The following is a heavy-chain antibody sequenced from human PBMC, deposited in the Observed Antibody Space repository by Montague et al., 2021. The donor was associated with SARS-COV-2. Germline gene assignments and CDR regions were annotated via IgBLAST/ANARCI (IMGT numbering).Heavy chain of an antibody. J-gene: IGHJ2*01. CDR3: ARHVDHRGGHCRNWYFDL. Sequence: SETLSITCTVSGGSITTDILYWGWVRQPPGKGLEWIGSISYSWSTYYNPSLKSRVTMSVDTSKNQFSLGLISLTATDTAMYYCARHVDHRGGHCRNWYFDLWGRGTLVTVSS. CDR2: ISYSWST. D-gene: IGHD2-21*02. CDR1: GGSITTDILY. V-gene: IGHV4-39*01.